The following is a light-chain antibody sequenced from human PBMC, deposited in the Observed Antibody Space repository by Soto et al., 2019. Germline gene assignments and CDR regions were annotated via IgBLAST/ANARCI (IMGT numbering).Light chain of an antibody. CDR1: QSVDSNY. Sequence: EIVLTQFPGTLSLSPGERATLSCRARQSVDSNYLAGYQQRPGQPPNLLIFGASHRAPDIPDRFSGSGSGTDFTLTISRLEPEDFAVYYCQQYGSSIQTFGQGTKVEIK. CDR3: QQYGSSIQT. J-gene: IGKJ1*01. CDR2: GAS. V-gene: IGKV3-20*01.